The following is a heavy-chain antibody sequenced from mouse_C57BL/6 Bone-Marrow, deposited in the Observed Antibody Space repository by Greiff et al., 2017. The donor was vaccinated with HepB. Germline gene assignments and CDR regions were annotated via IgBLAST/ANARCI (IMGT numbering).Heavy chain of an antibody. J-gene: IGHJ3*01. CDR2: IWSGGST. CDR1: GFSLTSYG. Sequence: VQLQQSGPGLVQPSQSLSITCTVSGFSLTSYGVHWVRQSPGKGLEWLGVIWSGGSTDYNAAFISRLSISKDNSKSQVFFKMNSLQADDTAIYYCARDVHDGYYHGFAYWGQGTLVTVSA. D-gene: IGHD2-3*01. CDR3: ARDVHDGYYHGFAY. V-gene: IGHV2-2*01.